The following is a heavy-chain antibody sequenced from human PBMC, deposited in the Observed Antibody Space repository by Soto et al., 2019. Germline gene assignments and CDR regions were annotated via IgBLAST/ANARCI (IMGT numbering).Heavy chain of an antibody. V-gene: IGHV1-18*01. CDR2: ISAYNSNT. CDR1: GYTFTSYG. Sequence: ASVQVPCKSSGYTFTSYGSIWVRQAPGQGLEWMGWISAYNSNTNYAQKLQGRVTMTTDTSTSTAYMELRSLRSDDTAVYYCARDPYYYGMDVWGQGTTVNVSS. CDR3: ARDPYYYGMDV. J-gene: IGHJ6*02.